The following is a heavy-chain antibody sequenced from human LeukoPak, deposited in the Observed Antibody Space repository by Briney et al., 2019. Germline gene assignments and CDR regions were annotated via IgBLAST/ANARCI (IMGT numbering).Heavy chain of an antibody. CDR3: ARAPITSPFYFDY. V-gene: IGHV3-11*01. CDR2: ISSSGSTI. J-gene: IGHJ4*02. D-gene: IGHD2-2*01. CDR1: GFTFSDYY. Sequence: TGGSLRLSCAASGFTFSDYYMSWIRQAPGKGLEWVSYISSSGSTIYYADSVKGRFTISRDNAKNSLYLQMDSLRAEDTALYYCARAPITSPFYFDYWGQGTLVTVSS.